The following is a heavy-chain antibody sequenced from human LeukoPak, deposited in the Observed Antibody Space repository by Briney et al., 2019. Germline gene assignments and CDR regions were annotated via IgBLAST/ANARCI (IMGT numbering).Heavy chain of an antibody. D-gene: IGHD3-10*01. Sequence: SETLSLTCGVSGYSISTGYYWAWIRQPPGKGLGWIGSIYHSGKTYYSPSLRSRVTISVDTSKNQFSLKLSSVTAADTAVYYCARESNSGSYFPNWFDPWGQGTLVTVSS. CDR3: ARESNSGSYFPNWFDP. J-gene: IGHJ5*02. CDR2: IYHSGKT. CDR1: GYSISTGYY. V-gene: IGHV4-38-2*02.